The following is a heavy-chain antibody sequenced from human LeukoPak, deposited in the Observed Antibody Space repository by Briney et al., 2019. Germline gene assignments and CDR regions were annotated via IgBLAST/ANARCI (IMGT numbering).Heavy chain of an antibody. CDR2: INPNSGGT. D-gene: IGHD4-17*01. J-gene: IGHJ4*02. V-gene: IGHV1-2*06. CDR1: GYTFTGYY. CDR3: ARGSLDYGDYTVFDY. Sequence: ASVKVSCKASGYTFTGYYMHWVRQAPGQGLEWMGRINPNSGGTNYAQKFQGRVTMTRDTSISTAYMELSRLRSDDTAVYYCARGSLDYGDYTVFDYWGLGTLVTVSS.